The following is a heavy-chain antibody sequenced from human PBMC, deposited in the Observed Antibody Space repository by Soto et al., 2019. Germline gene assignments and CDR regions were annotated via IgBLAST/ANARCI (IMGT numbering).Heavy chain of an antibody. CDR1: GGSISTGDYY. V-gene: IGHV4-30-4*01. CDR3: ARHRPLYIVYSSGCYWDGYDY. Sequence: SETLSLTCTVSGGSISTGDYYWSWIRQPPEKGLEWIGYIYYSGSTNYNPSLKSRVTRSVDTAKNQFSLKLSSVTAADTAVYYCARHRPLYIVYSSGCYWDGYDYRGQRSLVTVSS. CDR2: IYYSGST. J-gene: IGHJ4*01. D-gene: IGHD6-25*01.